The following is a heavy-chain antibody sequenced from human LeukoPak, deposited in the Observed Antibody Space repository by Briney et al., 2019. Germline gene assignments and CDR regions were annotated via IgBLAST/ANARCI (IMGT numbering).Heavy chain of an antibody. CDR2: MYFSGTT. CDR3: ARGQSHHSLSIAATGRGYYFGS. D-gene: IGHD6-13*01. J-gene: IGHJ4*02. V-gene: IGHV4-39*07. Sequence: PSETLSLTCTVSGDSISSNNYYWSWIRQPPGKGLEWIGSMYFSGTTHYNPSLKSRATISVDTSKNQFSLKLNSVTAADTAVYYCARGQSHHSLSIAATGRGYYFGSWGQGTLVTVSS. CDR1: GDSISSNNYY.